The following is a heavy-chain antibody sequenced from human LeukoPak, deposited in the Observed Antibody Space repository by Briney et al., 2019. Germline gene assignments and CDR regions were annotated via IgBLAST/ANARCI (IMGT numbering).Heavy chain of an antibody. V-gene: IGHV3-33*01. J-gene: IGHJ4*02. CDR1: GFTFDIYG. CDR3: SSDHGDYHFDF. CDR2: IWYDGSNK. Sequence: PGGSLRLPCAASGFTFDIYGMHWVRQAPGKGLEWVAHIWYDGSNKYYADSVKGRFTISRDNSKNMLYLQMDSLRAEDTAVYYCSSDHGDYHFDFRGQGTLVTVSS. D-gene: IGHD4-17*01.